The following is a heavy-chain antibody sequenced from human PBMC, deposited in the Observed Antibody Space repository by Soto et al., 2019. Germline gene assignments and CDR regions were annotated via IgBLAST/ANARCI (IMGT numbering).Heavy chain of an antibody. D-gene: IGHD5-12*01. CDR3: ARLSRDGYNFLYAFDI. V-gene: IGHV5-51*01. CDR1: GYRFTTYW. J-gene: IGHJ3*02. Sequence: GESLKISCKGSGYRFTTYWIAWVRQMPGKGLEWMGIIYPTDSDTRYSPSFQGQVTISVDKSINTAYLQWSSLRASDTAIYYCARLSRDGYNFLYAFDIWGQGTMVTVSS. CDR2: IYPTDSDT.